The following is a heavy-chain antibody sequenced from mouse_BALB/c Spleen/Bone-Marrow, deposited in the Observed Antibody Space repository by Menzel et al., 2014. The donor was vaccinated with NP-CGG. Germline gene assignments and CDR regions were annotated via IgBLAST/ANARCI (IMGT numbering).Heavy chain of an antibody. V-gene: IGHV1-84*02. CDR2: IYPGSGNT. CDR1: GYTFTDYY. J-gene: IGHJ4*01. Sequence: VVESGPELVKPGASVKISCKASGYTFTDYYINWVKQKPGQGLEWIGWIYPGSGNTKYNEKFKGKATLTVDTSSSTADMQLSSLTSEDTAVYFCANLGRYAMDYWGQGTSVTVSS. CDR3: ANLGRYAMDY. D-gene: IGHD3-1*01.